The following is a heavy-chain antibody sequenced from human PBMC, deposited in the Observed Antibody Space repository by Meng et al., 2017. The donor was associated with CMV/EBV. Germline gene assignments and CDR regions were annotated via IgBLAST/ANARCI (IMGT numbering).Heavy chain of an antibody. V-gene: IGHV1-18*01. CDR3: ARNLGEERSDY. J-gene: IGHJ4*02. CDR1: GYTFTSYG. Sequence: SVNVSCKASGYTFTSYGISWVRQAPGQGLEWMGWISAYNGNTNYAQKLQGRVTMTTDTSKSTAYMEPRSLRADATAVYYCARNLGEERSDYWGQGTLVTVSS. CDR2: ISAYNGNT.